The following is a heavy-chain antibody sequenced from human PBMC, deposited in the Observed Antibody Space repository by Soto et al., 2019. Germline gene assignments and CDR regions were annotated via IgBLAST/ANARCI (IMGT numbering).Heavy chain of an antibody. CDR1: GGPISSYY. CDR2: IYYSGST. J-gene: IGHJ4*02. Sequence: QVQLQESGPGLVKPSETLSLTCTVSGGPISSYYWSWIRQPPGKGLEWIGYIYYSGSTNYNPSLKSRVTISVDTSKNQFSLKLSSVTAADTAVYYCARALDCSGGSCYRRAGLYFDYWGQGTLVTVSS. D-gene: IGHD2-15*01. CDR3: ARALDCSGGSCYRRAGLYFDY. V-gene: IGHV4-59*01.